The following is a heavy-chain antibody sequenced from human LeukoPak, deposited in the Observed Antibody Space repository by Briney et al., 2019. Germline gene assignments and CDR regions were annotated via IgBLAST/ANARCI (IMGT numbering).Heavy chain of an antibody. CDR1: GGSISTSSYY. V-gene: IGHV4-39*07. J-gene: IGHJ4*02. Sequence: SETLSLTCTVSGGSISTSSYYWGWIRQPPGKGLEWIGSIYHSGSTYYNPSLKSRVTISVDTSKNQFSLKLSSVTAADTAVYYCARDERYGDYGYWGQGTLVTVSS. CDR2: IYHSGST. CDR3: ARDERYGDYGY. D-gene: IGHD4-17*01.